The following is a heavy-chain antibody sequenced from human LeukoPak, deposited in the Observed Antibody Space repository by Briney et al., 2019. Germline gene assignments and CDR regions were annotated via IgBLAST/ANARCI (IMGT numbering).Heavy chain of an antibody. V-gene: IGHV3-30*03. D-gene: IGHD3-22*01. CDR1: GFTFSSYG. CDR2: ISYDGSNK. J-gene: IGHJ3*02. CDR3: ARDRLVSIDYYDSSGYYWGAFDI. Sequence: GGSLRLSCAASGFTFSSYGMHWVRQAPGKGLEWVAVISYDGSNKYYADSVKGRFTISRDNSKNTLYLQMNSLRAEDTAVYYCARDRLVSIDYYDSSGYYWGAFDIWGQGTMVTVSS.